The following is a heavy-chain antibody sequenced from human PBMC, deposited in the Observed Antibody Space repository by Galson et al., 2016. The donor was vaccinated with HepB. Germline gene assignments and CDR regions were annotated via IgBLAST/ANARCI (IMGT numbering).Heavy chain of an antibody. CDR3: ARLAAAGDKYYHGLDV. J-gene: IGHJ6*02. CDR2: IFHSGST. CDR1: DGPIISSNW. V-gene: IGHV4-4*02. Sequence: SETLSLTCTVSDGPIISSNWWTWVRHPPGRGLEWIGEIFHSGSTTYNPSLGSRVIISVDKSSNNFSLKLNSVTAADTAVYYWARLAAAGDKYYHGLDVWGQGTTVTVSS. D-gene: IGHD6-13*01.